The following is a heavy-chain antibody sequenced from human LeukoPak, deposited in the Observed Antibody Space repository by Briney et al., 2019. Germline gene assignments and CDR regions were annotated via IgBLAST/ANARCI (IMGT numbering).Heavy chain of an antibody. CDR3: ARDPAVDGYNYQFDY. CDR2: IYYSGST. V-gene: IGHV4-39*07. D-gene: IGHD5-24*01. J-gene: IGHJ4*02. Sequence: SETLSLTCTVSGGSISSSSYYWGWIRQPPGKGLEWIGSIYYSGSTYYNPSLKSRVTISVYTSKNQFSLKLSSVTAADTAVYYCARDPAVDGYNYQFDYWGQGTLVTVSS. CDR1: GGSISSSSYY.